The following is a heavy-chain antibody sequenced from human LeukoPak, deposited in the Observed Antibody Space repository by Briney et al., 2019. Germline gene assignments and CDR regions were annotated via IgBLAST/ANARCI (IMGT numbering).Heavy chain of an antibody. D-gene: IGHD6-19*01. Sequence: PGGSLRLSCAASGFTFSSYAMSWVRQAPGKGLEWVSYISSSSSTIYYADSVKGRFTISRDNAKNSLYLQMNSLRAEDTAVYYCATGLAGRIVDYWGQGTLVTVSS. CDR3: ATGLAGRIVDY. V-gene: IGHV3-48*01. CDR2: ISSSSSTI. CDR1: GFTFSSYA. J-gene: IGHJ4*02.